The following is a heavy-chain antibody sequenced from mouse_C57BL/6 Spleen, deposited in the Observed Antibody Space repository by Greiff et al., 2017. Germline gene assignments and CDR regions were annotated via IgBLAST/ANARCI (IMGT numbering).Heavy chain of an antibody. CDR1: GYAFSSSW. Sequence: VKLQESGPELVKPGASVKISCKASGYAFSSSWMNWVKQRPGKGLEWIGRIYPGDGDTNYNGKFKGKATLTADKSSSTAYMQLSSLTSEDSAVYFCARGHWGGYWGQGTSVTVSS. CDR3: ARGHWGGY. CDR2: IYPGDGDT. V-gene: IGHV1-82*01. D-gene: IGHD4-1*01. J-gene: IGHJ4*01.